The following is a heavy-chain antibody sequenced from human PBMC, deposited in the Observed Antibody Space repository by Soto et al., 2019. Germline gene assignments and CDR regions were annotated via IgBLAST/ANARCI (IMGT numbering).Heavy chain of an antibody. CDR1: GFTFSNFW. V-gene: IGHV3-7*01. CDR2: INPDGSAK. J-gene: IGHJ4*02. Sequence: GGSLRISCAASGFTFSNFWMDWARQAPGRGLEWVANINPDGSAKQYVDSVKGRFTISRDNAKNSLYLQMSSLTAEDSALYYCSRSLDSWGQGTRVTVSS. CDR3: SRSLDS.